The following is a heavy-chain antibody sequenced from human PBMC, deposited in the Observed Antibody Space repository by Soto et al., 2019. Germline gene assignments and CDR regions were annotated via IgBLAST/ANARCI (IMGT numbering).Heavy chain of an antibody. J-gene: IGHJ4*02. CDR3: ARAGGLGAVAVDY. V-gene: IGHV4-30-2*01. Sequence: QLQLQESGSGLVKPSQTLSLTCAVSGGSISSGGYSWSWIRQPPGKGLEWIGYIYHSGSTYYNPSRKSRGTISVDRSKNQFSRKLSSVTAADTAVYYCARAGGLGAVAVDYWGQGTLVTVSS. CDR2: IYHSGST. CDR1: GGSISSGGYS. D-gene: IGHD6-19*01.